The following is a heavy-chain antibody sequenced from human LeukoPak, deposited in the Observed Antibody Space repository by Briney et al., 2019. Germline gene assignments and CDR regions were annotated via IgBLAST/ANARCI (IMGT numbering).Heavy chain of an antibody. D-gene: IGHD3-16*01. Sequence: ASVKVSCKASGYAFTSYYMHWVRQAPGQGLEWMGIINPSGGSTSYAQKFQGRVTMTRDMSTSTVYMELSSLRSEDTAVYYCARSQGGYALHLPYWGQGTLVTVSS. CDR1: GYAFTSYY. CDR2: INPSGGST. CDR3: ARSQGGYALHLPY. V-gene: IGHV1-46*01. J-gene: IGHJ4*02.